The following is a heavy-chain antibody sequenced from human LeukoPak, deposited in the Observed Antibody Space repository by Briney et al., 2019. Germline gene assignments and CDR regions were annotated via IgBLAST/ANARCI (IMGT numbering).Heavy chain of an antibody. V-gene: IGHV4-39*01. CDR1: GASLCSSDDF. CDR3: ARSSDHGGTFNY. D-gene: IGHD2-15*01. Sequence: SETLSLPRAVPGASLCSSDDFWGWIRQPPGKGLGWIGSIYYRGRTYYSPSLKGRVTISVDTNKAQYSLKLNYVTAADTDLYECARSSDHGGTFNYWGQGTLVTVSS. J-gene: IGHJ4*02. CDR2: IYYRGRT.